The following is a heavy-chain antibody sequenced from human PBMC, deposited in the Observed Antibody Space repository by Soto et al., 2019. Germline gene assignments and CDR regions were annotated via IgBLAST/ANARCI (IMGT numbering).Heavy chain of an antibody. D-gene: IGHD6-13*01. CDR1: GGSFSGYY. V-gene: IGHV4-34*01. J-gene: IGHJ6*02. Sequence: SETLSLTCAVYGGSFSGYYWSWIRQPPGKGLEWIGEINHSGSTNYNPSLKSRVTILVDTSKNQFSLKLSSVTAADTVVYYCARVGIAAAGPHYYYYYGMDVWGQGTTVTVSS. CDR3: ARVGIAAAGPHYYYYYGMDV. CDR2: INHSGST.